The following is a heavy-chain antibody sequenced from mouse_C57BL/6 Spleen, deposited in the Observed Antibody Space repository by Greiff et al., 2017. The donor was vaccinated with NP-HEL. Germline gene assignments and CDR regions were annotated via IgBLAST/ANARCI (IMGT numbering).Heavy chain of an antibody. CDR1: GYTFTSYW. V-gene: IGHV1-74*01. D-gene: IGHD2-4*01. Sequence: QVQLQQPGAELVKPGASVKVSCKASGYTFTSYWMHWVKQRPGQGLEWIGRIHPSDSDTNYNQKFKGKATLTVDKSSSTAYMQLRSLTSEDSAVYFCARDYDSAWFAYWGQGTLVTVSA. J-gene: IGHJ3*01. CDR2: IHPSDSDT. CDR3: ARDYDSAWFAY.